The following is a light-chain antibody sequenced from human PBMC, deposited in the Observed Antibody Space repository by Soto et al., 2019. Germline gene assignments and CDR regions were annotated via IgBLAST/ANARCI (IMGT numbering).Light chain of an antibody. V-gene: IGLV1-40*01. CDR2: YNT. Sequence: QSVLTQPPSVSGAPGQRVTISCTGSSSNIGAGYDVHWYQQLPGTAPKLLIYYNTNRPSGVPDRFSGSKSGTSASLAITGLQAEDGAEYYCQSYDSSLSGVIFGGGTKLTVL. J-gene: IGLJ2*01. CDR3: QSYDSSLSGVI. CDR1: SSNIGAGYD.